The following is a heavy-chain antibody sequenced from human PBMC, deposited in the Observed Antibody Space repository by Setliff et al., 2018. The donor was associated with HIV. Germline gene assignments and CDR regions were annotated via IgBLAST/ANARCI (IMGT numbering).Heavy chain of an antibody. J-gene: IGHJ4*02. CDR3: ARYSSSWHTFDY. V-gene: IGHV3-30*19. Sequence: GGSLRLSCAASGFTFSNYGMHWVRQAPGKGLEWVAVIWYDGSNQNYADPVKGRLTISRDNSNNMLYLQFHSLIPEDTAIYHCARYSSSWHTFDYWGPGSLVTVSS. D-gene: IGHD6-13*01. CDR2: IWYDGSNQ. CDR1: GFTFSNYG.